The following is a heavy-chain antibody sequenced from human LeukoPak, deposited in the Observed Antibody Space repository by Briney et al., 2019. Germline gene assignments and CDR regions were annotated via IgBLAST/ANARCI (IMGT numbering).Heavy chain of an antibody. CDR3: VRGNDYGGPHY. CDR1: GFTFSSYW. Sequence: GGSLTLSCAVSGFTFSSYWMHWVRQAPGKGLVWVSRIDRDGSRINYADSVKGRFTISRDNGKNTLFLQMNSLRAEDAAVYYCVRGNDYGGPHYWGQGTLVTVSS. J-gene: IGHJ4*02. CDR2: IDRDGSRI. D-gene: IGHD4-23*01. V-gene: IGHV3-74*01.